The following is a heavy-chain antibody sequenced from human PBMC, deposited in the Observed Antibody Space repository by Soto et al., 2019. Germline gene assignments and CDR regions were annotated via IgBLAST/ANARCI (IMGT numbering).Heavy chain of an antibody. CDR1: GYTFTGYY. D-gene: IGHD3-22*01. J-gene: IGHJ5*02. CDR2: IIPIFGTA. V-gene: IGHV1-69*13. CDR3: ARDPGQENYYDSSGYP. Sequence: GASVKVSCKASGYTFTGYYMHWVRQAPGQGLEWMGGIIPIFGTANYAQKFQGRVTITADESTSTAYMELSSLRSEDTAVYYCARDPGQENYYDSSGYPWGQGTLVTVSS.